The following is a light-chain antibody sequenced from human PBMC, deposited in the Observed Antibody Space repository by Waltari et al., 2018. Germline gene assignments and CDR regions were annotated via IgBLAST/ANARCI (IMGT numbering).Light chain of an antibody. V-gene: IGLV1-47*01. Sequence: QPVLTLPPSASGTPGQAVSFSCSGSSPNVGNNYVYWYQQLPGTAPKLLIYKNDQRPSGVPDRFFGSKSGTSASLVISGLRSEDEGHYTCATWDDSLNSWVFGGGTKLTIL. CDR1: SPNVGNNY. J-gene: IGLJ3*02. CDR2: KND. CDR3: ATWDDSLNSWV.